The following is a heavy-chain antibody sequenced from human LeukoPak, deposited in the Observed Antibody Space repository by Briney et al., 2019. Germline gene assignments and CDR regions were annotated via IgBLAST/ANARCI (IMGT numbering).Heavy chain of an antibody. D-gene: IGHD3-10*01. CDR3: AKGRPYGSLPDY. V-gene: IGHV3-9*01. Sequence: PGGFLRLSCAASGFTFDDYAMHWVRQAPGKGLEWVSGISWNSGSIGYADSVKGRFTISRDNAKNSPYLQMNSLRAEDTALYYCAKGRPYGSLPDYWGQGTLVTVSS. J-gene: IGHJ4*02. CDR1: GFTFDDYA. CDR2: ISWNSGSI.